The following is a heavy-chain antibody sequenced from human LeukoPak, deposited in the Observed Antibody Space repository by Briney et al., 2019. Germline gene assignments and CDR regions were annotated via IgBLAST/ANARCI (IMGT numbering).Heavy chain of an antibody. D-gene: IGHD3-22*01. CDR3: AREDTYYDSSGYHYYYGMDV. CDR1: GFTVSSNY. J-gene: IGHJ6*02. V-gene: IGHV3-53*01. CDR2: IYSGGST. Sequence: GGSLRLSCAASGFTVSSNYMSWVRQAPGKGLEWVSVIYSGGSTYYADSVKGRFTISRDNSKNTLYLQMNSLRAEDTAVYYCAREDTYYDSSGYHYYYGMDVWGQGITVTVSS.